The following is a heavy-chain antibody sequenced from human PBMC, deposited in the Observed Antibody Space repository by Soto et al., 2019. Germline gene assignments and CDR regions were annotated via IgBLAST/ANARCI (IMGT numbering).Heavy chain of an antibody. J-gene: IGHJ4*02. CDR1: GFTFSSSA. CDR2: ISDSGGST. Sequence: GGSLRLSCAASGFTFSSSAMSWVRQAPGKGLEWVSGISDSGGSTYYADSVKGRFTISRDNSKNKLYLQMNSLRAEDTAVYYCAKDRGGNPLWVDYWGQGTLVTVYS. D-gene: IGHD3-16*01. CDR3: AKDRGGNPLWVDY. V-gene: IGHV3-23*01.